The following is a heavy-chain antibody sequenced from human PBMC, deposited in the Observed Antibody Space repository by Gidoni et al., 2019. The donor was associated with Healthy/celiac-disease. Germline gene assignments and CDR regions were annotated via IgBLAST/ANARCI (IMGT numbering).Heavy chain of an antibody. CDR2: ISSSSSTI. Sequence: EVQLVESGGGLVQPGGSLRLSCAASGFTFSSYRMNWVRQAPGKGLEWVSYISSSSSTIYYADSVKGRFTISRDNAKNSLYLQMNSLRDEDTAVYYCARNGGGFWSGYFRPRFADAFDIWGQGTMVTVSS. J-gene: IGHJ3*02. CDR1: GFTFSSYR. V-gene: IGHV3-48*02. D-gene: IGHD3-3*01. CDR3: ARNGGGFWSGYFRPRFADAFDI.